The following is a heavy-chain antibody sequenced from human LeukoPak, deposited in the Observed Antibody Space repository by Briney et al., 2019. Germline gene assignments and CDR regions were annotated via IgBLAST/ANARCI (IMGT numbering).Heavy chain of an antibody. Sequence: SETLSLTCTVSGVSITRYYWSWLRQSPGKGLEWIGYIYYSGSTNYNPSLKSRVTILVDTSKNQFSLKLNSVTAADTAVYYCARDRRYSGSSDGFDIWGQGTRVTVSS. J-gene: IGHJ3*02. CDR3: ARDRRYSGSSDGFDI. CDR1: GVSITRYY. CDR2: IYYSGST. V-gene: IGHV4-59*01. D-gene: IGHD1-26*01.